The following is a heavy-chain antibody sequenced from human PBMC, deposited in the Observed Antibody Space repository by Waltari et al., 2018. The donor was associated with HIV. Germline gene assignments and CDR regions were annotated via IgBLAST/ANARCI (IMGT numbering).Heavy chain of an antibody. CDR3: ARTIFGVMITSDFFYGMDV. V-gene: IGHV3-30-3*01. CDR1: GFIFGDVA. D-gene: IGHD3-3*01. Sequence: QEQLGESVGGVAQPGRYLRLSFSAAGFIFGDVAIHWVRQAPGKGLEWVGLISFDGHNAYYADSVKGRFTISRDNSKNTMSLQMNSLRRDDTALYYCARTIFGVMITSDFFYGMDVWGQGTTVTVS. CDR2: ISFDGHNA. J-gene: IGHJ6*02.